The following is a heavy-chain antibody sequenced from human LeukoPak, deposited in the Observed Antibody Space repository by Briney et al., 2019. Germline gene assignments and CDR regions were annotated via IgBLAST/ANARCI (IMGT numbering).Heavy chain of an antibody. D-gene: IGHD5-12*01. CDR1: GFTFSSYR. CDR3: ARNENSGWGYFDY. V-gene: IGHV3-23*01. Sequence: PGGSLRLSCAASGFTFSSYRMSWVRQAPGSVKGRFTISRDNSKDTLYLQMNSLRAEDTAVYYCARNENSGWGYFDYWGQGTLVTVSS. J-gene: IGHJ4*02.